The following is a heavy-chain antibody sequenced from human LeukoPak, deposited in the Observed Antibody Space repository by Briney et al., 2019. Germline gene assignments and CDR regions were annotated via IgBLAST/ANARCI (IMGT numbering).Heavy chain of an antibody. CDR1: GFTFGDYA. V-gene: IGHV3-15*01. CDR2: IKSKTDGGTT. Sequence: PGRSLRLSCTASGFTFGDYAMSWVRQAPGKGLEWVGRIKSKTDGGTTDYAAPVKGRFTISRDDSKNTLYLQMNSLKTEDTAVYYCTTIAAAGYYDFRGQGTLVTVSS. CDR3: TTIAAAGYYDF. J-gene: IGHJ4*02. D-gene: IGHD6-13*01.